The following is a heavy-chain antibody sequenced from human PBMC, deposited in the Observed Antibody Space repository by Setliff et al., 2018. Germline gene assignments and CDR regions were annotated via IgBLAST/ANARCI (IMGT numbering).Heavy chain of an antibody. V-gene: IGHV3-48*03. J-gene: IGHJ6*02. CDR1: GFAFSSYE. CDR3: ARLYQEPLGLSTYYYYYGMDV. D-gene: IGHD3-16*02. CDR2: ISSSGSTI. Sequence: SLKISCAASGFAFSSYEMNWVRQAPGKGLEWVSYISSSGSTIYYADSVKGRFTISRDNAKNSLYLQMNSLRAEDTAVYYCARLYQEPLGLSTYYYYYGMDVWGQGTTVTVSS.